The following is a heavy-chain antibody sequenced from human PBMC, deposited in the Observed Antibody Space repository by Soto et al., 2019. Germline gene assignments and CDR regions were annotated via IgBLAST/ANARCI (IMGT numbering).Heavy chain of an antibody. J-gene: IGHJ4*02. D-gene: IGHD3-3*01. CDR1: GGSLTKYY. V-gene: IGHV4-4*07. Sequence: QVQLQESGPGLVKPSETLSLTCTVSGGSLTKYYWSWIRQPAGKGLEWIGRISTSGNVVSKASLRSRLTRSVDTSKNQFSLRLTSVTAADTAVYYCAMDNNDFWSLYPLAFDYWGQGALVTVSS. CDR3: AMDNNDFWSLYPLAFDY. CDR2: ISTSGNV.